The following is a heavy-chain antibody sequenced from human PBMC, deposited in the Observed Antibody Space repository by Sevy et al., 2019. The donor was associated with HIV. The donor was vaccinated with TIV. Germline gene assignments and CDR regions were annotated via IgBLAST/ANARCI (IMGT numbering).Heavy chain of an antibody. CDR2: IYYNGHI. D-gene: IGHD1-26*01. CDR3: AGKNGWGRGYS. Sequence: SETLSLTCTVSGGSITSLYWNWIRQPPGKGLEWIANIYYNGHINYNPSLKSRVTLSLDTSKNQFSLRLSSVTAADTAMYYGAGKNGWGRGYSWGQGTLVTVSS. CDR1: GGSITSLY. J-gene: IGHJ4*02. V-gene: IGHV4-59*11.